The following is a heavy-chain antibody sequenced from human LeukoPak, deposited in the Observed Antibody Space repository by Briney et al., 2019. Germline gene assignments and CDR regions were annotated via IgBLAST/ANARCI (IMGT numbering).Heavy chain of an antibody. CDR2: IYIVGGT. CDR1: GFTVSSNY. J-gene: IGHJ4*02. CDR3: AIMKVDPAMVG. V-gene: IGHV3-53*01. D-gene: IGHD5-18*01. Sequence: GGFLRLSCAASGFTVSSNYMSWVRQAPGKGLEWVSVIYIVGGTYYADSVKGRFTISRDNSKNTLYLQMNSLRAEDTAVYYCAIMKVDPAMVGWGRGTVVTVSS.